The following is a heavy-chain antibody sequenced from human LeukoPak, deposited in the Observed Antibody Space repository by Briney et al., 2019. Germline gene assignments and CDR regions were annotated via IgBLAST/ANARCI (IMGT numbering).Heavy chain of an antibody. J-gene: IGHJ2*01. CDR2: IYPSGRA. V-gene: IGHV4-4*07. CDR3: ARDYNNWYFDL. Sequence: SETLFLTCVVSGDSISSYYWSWIRQPAGKGPEWLGRIYPSGRANYNPSLKSRGTMSVDTSKNQFSLRLSSVTAADTAVYFCARDYNNWYFDLWGRGTLVTVSS. CDR1: GDSISSYY. D-gene: IGHD5-24*01.